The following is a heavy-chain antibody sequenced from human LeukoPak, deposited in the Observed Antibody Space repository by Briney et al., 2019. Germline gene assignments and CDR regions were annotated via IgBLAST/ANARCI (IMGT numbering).Heavy chain of an antibody. Sequence: GGSLRLSCAASGFAFSSYGIHWVRQAPGKGLEWVAFIRYDGSNKYYADSVKGRFTISRDNSKNTLYLQMNSLRAEDTAVYYSASTLIAAGGFDAFDIWGQGTMVTVSS. D-gene: IGHD6-6*01. J-gene: IGHJ3*02. CDR2: IRYDGSNK. CDR3: ASTLIAAGGFDAFDI. V-gene: IGHV3-30*02. CDR1: GFAFSSYG.